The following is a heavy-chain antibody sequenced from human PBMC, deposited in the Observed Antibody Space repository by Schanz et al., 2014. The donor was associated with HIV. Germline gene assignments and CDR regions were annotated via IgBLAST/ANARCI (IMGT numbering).Heavy chain of an antibody. Sequence: QVQLVQSGAEVKMPGSSVRVSCKASGETFSNYVISWVRQAPGQGLEYMGGIIPIFGSPKYAQKFQGRVTITADKSTSTAYMELSSLRSEDTAIYYCARHLPGGLFSPLNLWGQGTLVTVSS. J-gene: IGHJ5*02. CDR1: GETFSNYV. CDR3: ARHLPGGLFSPLNL. D-gene: IGHD3-16*01. CDR2: IIPIFGSP. V-gene: IGHV1-69*06.